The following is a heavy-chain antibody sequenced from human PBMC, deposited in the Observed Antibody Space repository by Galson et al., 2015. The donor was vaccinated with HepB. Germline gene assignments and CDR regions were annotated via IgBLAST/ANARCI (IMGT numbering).Heavy chain of an antibody. Sequence: CKASGYTFTSYGISWVRQAPEQGLEWMGWISAYNGNTNYAQKLQGRVTMTTDTSTSTAYMELRSLRSDDTAVYYCARRSGYYSYYYYMDVWGKGTTVTFSS. J-gene: IGHJ6*03. CDR1: GYTFTSYG. CDR2: ISAYNGNT. D-gene: IGHD3-3*01. V-gene: IGHV1-18*01. CDR3: ARRSGYYSYYYYMDV.